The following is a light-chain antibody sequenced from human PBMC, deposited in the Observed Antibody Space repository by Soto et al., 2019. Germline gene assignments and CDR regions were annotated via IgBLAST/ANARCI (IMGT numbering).Light chain of an antibody. CDR1: HHIDAW. J-gene: IGKJ4*01. CDR2: KAS. V-gene: IGKV1-5*03. CDR3: QQHSNYPLT. Sequence: IQMTQSPSTLSASVGDRVTITCRARHHIDAWLAWYQQKPGKAPKVLIYKASILESGVPSRFSGSGSGTEFTLTISSLQPDDSATYYCQQHSNYPLTCGGGTKVEIK.